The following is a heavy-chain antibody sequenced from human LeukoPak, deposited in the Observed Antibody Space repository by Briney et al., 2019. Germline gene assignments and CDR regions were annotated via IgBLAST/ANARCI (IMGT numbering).Heavy chain of an antibody. J-gene: IGHJ4*02. CDR1: GGSISGYY. V-gene: IGHV4-4*09. D-gene: IGHD3-22*01. Sequence: SETLSLTCTVSGGSISGYYWSWIRQPPGKALEWIGYIYSSGATNSNPSLKSRVTISVDSSKNQFSLTLSSVTAADTAVYYCARLQYYYDSNGYYSLYYFDYWGQGTVVTVSS. CDR3: ARLQYYYDSNGYYSLYYFDY. CDR2: IYSSGAT.